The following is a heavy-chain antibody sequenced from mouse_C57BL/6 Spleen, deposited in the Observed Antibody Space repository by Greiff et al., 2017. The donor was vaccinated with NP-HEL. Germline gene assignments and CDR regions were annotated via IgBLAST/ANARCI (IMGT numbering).Heavy chain of an antibody. CDR3: ARSNDYYGSSSYYFDY. CDR2: IDPSDSET. CDR1: GYTFTSYW. J-gene: IGHJ2*01. Sequence: QVQLKQPGAELVRPGSSVKLSCKASGYTFTSYWMHWVKQRPIQGLEWIGNIDPSDSETHYNQKFKDKATLTVDKSSSTAYMQLSSLTSEDSAVYYCARSNDYYGSSSYYFDYWGQGTTLTVSS. V-gene: IGHV1-52*01. D-gene: IGHD1-1*01.